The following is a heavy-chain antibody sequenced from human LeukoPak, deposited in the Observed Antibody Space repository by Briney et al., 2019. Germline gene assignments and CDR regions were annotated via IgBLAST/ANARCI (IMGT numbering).Heavy chain of an antibody. J-gene: IGHJ4*02. D-gene: IGHD3-22*01. V-gene: IGHV3-74*01. CDR2: INSDGSST. Sequence: GGSLRLSCAASGFTFSSYWMHWVRQAPGKGLVWVSRINSDGSSTSYADSVKGRFTISRDNAKNTLYLQMNSLRAEDTAVYYCARAPSNYYDSSGYSEYYFDYWGQGTLVTVSS. CDR1: GFTFSSYW. CDR3: ARAPSNYYDSSGYSEYYFDY.